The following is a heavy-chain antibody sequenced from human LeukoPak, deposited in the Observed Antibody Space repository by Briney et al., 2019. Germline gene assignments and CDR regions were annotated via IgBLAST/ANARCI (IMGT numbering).Heavy chain of an antibody. J-gene: IGHJ5*02. CDR3: ARGRRGIAVAGTRRGWFDP. CDR2: MNPNSGNT. Sequence: ASVKVSCKASGYTFTSYDINWVRQATGQGLEWMGWMNPNSGNTGYAQKFQGRVTITRNTSISTAYMELSSLRSEDTAVYYCARGRRGIAVAGTRRGWFDPWGQGTLVTVSS. V-gene: IGHV1-8*03. CDR1: GYTFTSYD. D-gene: IGHD6-19*01.